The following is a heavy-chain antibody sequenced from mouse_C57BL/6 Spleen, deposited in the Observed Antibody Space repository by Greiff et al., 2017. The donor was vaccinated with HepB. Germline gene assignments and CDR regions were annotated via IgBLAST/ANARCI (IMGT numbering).Heavy chain of an antibody. CDR2: IYPGDGDT. J-gene: IGHJ1*03. D-gene: IGHD1-1*01. Sequence: QVQLKESGAELVKPGASVKISCKASGYAFSSYWMNWVKQRPGKGLEWIGQIYPGDGDTNYNGKFKGKATLTADKSSSTAYMQLSSLTSEDSAVYFCARQVTTVVADWYFDVWGTGTTVTVSS. V-gene: IGHV1-80*01. CDR1: GYAFSSYW. CDR3: ARQVTTVVADWYFDV.